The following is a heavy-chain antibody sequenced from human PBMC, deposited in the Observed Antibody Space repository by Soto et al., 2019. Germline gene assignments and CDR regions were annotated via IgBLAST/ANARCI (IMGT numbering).Heavy chain of an antibody. Sequence: GGSLRLSCTTSGFSFRSYGMHWVRQAPGKGLEWVAVISSDGNHKYYTDSVKGRFAISRDTSTNTVFLQMSSLGPEDTAVYYCARWEQPLFEDWGQGTLVTVSS. CDR1: GFSFRSYG. J-gene: IGHJ4*02. V-gene: IGHV3-30*19. CDR3: ARWEQPLFED. CDR2: ISSDGNHK. D-gene: IGHD1-1*01.